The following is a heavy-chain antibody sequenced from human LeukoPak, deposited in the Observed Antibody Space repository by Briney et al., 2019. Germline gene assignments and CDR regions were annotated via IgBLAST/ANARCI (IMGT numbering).Heavy chain of an antibody. CDR3: AKGSGSYLDY. Sequence: GGSLRLSCAASGFTFSSYGMRWVRQAPGKGLEWVAVISYDGSNKYYADSVKGRLTISRDNSKNTLYLQMNSLRAEDTAVYYCAKGSGSYLDYWGQGTLVTVSS. J-gene: IGHJ4*02. CDR2: ISYDGSNK. V-gene: IGHV3-30*18. D-gene: IGHD1-26*01. CDR1: GFTFSSYG.